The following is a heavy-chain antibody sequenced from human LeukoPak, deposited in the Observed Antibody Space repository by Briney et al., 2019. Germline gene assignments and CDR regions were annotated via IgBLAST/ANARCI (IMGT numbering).Heavy chain of an antibody. Sequence: PGGSLRLSCAASGFTVSSNYMSWVRQAPGKGLEWVSVIYSGGSTYYADSVKGRFTISRDNSKNTLYLQMNSLRAEDTAVYYCARDTAYYYGSGRYYWGQGTLVTVSS. CDR1: GFTVSSNY. CDR3: ARDTAYYYGSGRYY. CDR2: IYSGGST. J-gene: IGHJ4*02. V-gene: IGHV3-66*01. D-gene: IGHD3-10*01.